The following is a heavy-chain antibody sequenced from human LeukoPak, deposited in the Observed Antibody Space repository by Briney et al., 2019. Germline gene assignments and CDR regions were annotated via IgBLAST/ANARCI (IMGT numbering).Heavy chain of an antibody. V-gene: IGHV3-30*18. J-gene: IGHJ3*02. Sequence: GGSLRLSCAASGFTFSSYGMHWVRQAPGKGLEWVAVISYDGSNKYYADSVKGRFTISRGNSKNTLYLQMNSLRAEDTAVCYCAKGTTHYYDSSGPDAFDIWGQGTMVTVSS. CDR2: ISYDGSNK. CDR3: AKGTTHYYDSSGPDAFDI. CDR1: GFTFSSYG. D-gene: IGHD3-22*01.